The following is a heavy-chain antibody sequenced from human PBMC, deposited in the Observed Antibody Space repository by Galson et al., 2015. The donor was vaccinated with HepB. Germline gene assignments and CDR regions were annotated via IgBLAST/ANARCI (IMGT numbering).Heavy chain of an antibody. CDR2: TYYRSKWYI. CDR3: AYGSDV. Sequence: CAISGDSVSSNHAVWNWIRQSPSRGLEWLGRTYYRSKWYIDYATSVRSRITINPDTSRNQFSLHLSSMTPEDTAVYYCAYGSDVWGQGTTVIVFS. CDR1: GDSVSSNHAV. J-gene: IGHJ6*02. V-gene: IGHV6-1*01.